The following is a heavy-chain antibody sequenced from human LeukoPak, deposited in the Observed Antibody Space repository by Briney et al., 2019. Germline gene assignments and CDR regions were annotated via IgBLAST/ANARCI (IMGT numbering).Heavy chain of an antibody. D-gene: IGHD3-10*01. V-gene: IGHV4-4*09. CDR1: GVSIRSYY. CDR2: IYTGGRT. J-gene: IGHJ6*03. Sequence: SETLSLTCTVSGVSIRSYYWSRLRQPPGKGLEWVGYIYTGGRTNYNPSLKSRVTISVDTSKNQFSLKLSSVTAADTAVYYCARRSRVMVRGVIITYYYYMDVWGKGTTVTVSS. CDR3: ARRSRVMVRGVIITYYYYMDV.